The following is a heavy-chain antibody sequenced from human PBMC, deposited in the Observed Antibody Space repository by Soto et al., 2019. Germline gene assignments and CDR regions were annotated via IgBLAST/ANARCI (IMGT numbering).Heavy chain of an antibody. J-gene: IGHJ4*02. CDR2: IYCDASKK. V-gene: IGHV3-30*18. CDR3: ENILTGPTEY. CDR1: GFPFNSYV. D-gene: IGHD1-20*01. Sequence: QVQLVESGGGVVLPGRSLKLSWAASGFPFNSYVMHGVRQAPGKGLEWVASIYCDASKKYYTDSVKGRFTISRDNSKNTVSLQKNSLRAEDTAVYYCENILTGPTEYWGQGPLVTVSS.